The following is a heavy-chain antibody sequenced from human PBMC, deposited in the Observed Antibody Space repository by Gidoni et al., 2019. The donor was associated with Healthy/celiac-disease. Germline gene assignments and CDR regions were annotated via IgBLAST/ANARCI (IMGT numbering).Heavy chain of an antibody. CDR2: IYTSGST. D-gene: IGHD2-21*02. V-gene: IGHV4-4*07. Sequence: QVQLQESGPGLVKPSATLSLTCTVSGASISSYYRSWIRQPAGKGLEWIGRIYTSGSTNYNPSLKSRVTMSVDTSKNQFSLKLSSVTAADTAVYYCAREYTVVTLNVAFDIWGQGTMVTVSS. CDR3: AREYTVVTLNVAFDI. J-gene: IGHJ3*02. CDR1: GASISSYY.